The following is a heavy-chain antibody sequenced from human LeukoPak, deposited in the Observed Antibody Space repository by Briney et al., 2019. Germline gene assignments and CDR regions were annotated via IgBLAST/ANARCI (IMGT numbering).Heavy chain of an antibody. V-gene: IGHV3-74*01. J-gene: IGHJ4*02. CDR2: INSDGSST. CDR3: ARDQVEAGFDY. Sequence: GGSLRLTCAASGFTFSSYWMHWVRQAPGKGLVWVSRINSDGSSTSYADSVKGRFTISRDNAKNTLYLQMNSLRAEDTALYYCARDQVEAGFDYWGQGTLVTVSS. CDR1: GFTFSSYW. D-gene: IGHD6-19*01.